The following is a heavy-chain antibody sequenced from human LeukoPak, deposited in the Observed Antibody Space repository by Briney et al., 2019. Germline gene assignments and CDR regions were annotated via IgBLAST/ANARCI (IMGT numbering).Heavy chain of an antibody. CDR3: AKTLRDGYNLYYYYGMDV. J-gene: IGHJ6*02. V-gene: IGHV3-23*01. Sequence: GALRLSCAASGFTFSSYAMSWVRQAPGKGLEWVSAISGSGGSTYYADYVKGRFTISRDNSKNTLYLQMNSLRAEDTAVYYCAKTLRDGYNLYYYYGMDVWGQGTTVTVSS. CDR2: ISGSGGST. CDR1: GFTFSSYA. D-gene: IGHD5-24*01.